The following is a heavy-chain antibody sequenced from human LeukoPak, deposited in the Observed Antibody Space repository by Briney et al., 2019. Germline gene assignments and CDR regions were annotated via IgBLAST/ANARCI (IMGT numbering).Heavy chain of an antibody. CDR3: ARGRAAASDY. CDR2: IYHSGST. Sequence: PSQTLSLTCAVPGGSISSGGYSWSWIRQPPGKGLEWIGYIYHSGSTYYNPSLKSRVTISVDRSKNQFSLKLSSVTAADTAVYYCARGRAAASDYWGQGTLVTVSS. D-gene: IGHD6-13*01. CDR1: GGSISSGGYS. J-gene: IGHJ4*02. V-gene: IGHV4-30-2*01.